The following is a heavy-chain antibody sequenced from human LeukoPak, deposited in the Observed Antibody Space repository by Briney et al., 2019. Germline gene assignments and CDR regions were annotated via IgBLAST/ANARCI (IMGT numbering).Heavy chain of an antibody. V-gene: IGHV3-30-3*01. CDR3: ARDLALITVTTGFEY. D-gene: IGHD4-17*01. CDR2: ISYDGSNK. Sequence: PGRSLRLSCAASGFTSSSYAMHWVRQAPGKGLEWVAVISYDGSNKYYVDSVRGRFTISRDNSKNTLYLQMISLRAADTAVYYCARDLALITVTTGFEYWGQGTLVSVSS. CDR1: GFTSSSYA. J-gene: IGHJ4*02.